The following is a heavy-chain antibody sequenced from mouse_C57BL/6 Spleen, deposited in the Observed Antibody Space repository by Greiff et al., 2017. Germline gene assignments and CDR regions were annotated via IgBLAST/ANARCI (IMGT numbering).Heavy chain of an antibody. CDR2: INYDGSST. J-gene: IGHJ2*01. CDR1: GFTFSDYY. Sequence: EVMLVESEGGLVQPGSSMKLSCTASGFTFSDYYMAWVRQVPEKGLEWVANINYDGSSTYYLDSLKSRFIISRDNAKNILYLQMSSLKSEYTATYYCARNWDEEYFDYWGQGTTLTVSS. CDR3: ARNWDEEYFDY. D-gene: IGHD4-1*01. V-gene: IGHV5-16*01.